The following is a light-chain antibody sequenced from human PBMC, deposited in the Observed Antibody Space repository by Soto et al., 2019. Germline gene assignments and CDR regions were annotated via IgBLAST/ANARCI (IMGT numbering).Light chain of an antibody. CDR2: GAS. CDR3: QQYGSSPPRT. V-gene: IGKV3-20*01. CDR1: QSVSSSY. J-gene: IGKJ1*01. Sequence: DIVLTQSPGTLSLSPGERATLSCRASQSVSSSYLAWYQQKPGQAPRLLIYGASSRATGIPDRFSGSGSGTDFTLTISRLEPEDFAVYYCQQYGSSPPRTFGQGTRWIS.